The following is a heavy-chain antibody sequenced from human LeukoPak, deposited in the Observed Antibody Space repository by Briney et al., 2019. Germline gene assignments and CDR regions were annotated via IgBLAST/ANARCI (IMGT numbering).Heavy chain of an antibody. J-gene: IGHJ4*02. D-gene: IGHD6-13*01. CDR2: INHSGST. V-gene: IGHV4-34*01. Sequence: SETLSLTCAVYGGSFSGYYWSWIRQPPGKGLEWIGEINHSGSTNYNPSLKSRVTISVDTSKNQFSLKLSSVTAADTAVYYCARERDSSSWNWGQGTLVTVSS. CDR1: GGSFSGYY. CDR3: ARERDSSSWN.